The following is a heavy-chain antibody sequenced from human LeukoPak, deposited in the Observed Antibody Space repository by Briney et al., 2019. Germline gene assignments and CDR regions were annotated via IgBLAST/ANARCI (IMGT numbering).Heavy chain of an antibody. Sequence: ASVKVSCKASGYTFTGYYMHWVRQAPGQGLEWMGVINPSGGSTSYSQKFQGRVTMTRDMSTSTVYMELTSLRSEDTAVYYCAREVLAVMTVFDYWGQGTLVTVSS. CDR3: AREVLAVMTVFDY. CDR2: INPSGGST. J-gene: IGHJ4*02. CDR1: GYTFTGYY. V-gene: IGHV1-46*01. D-gene: IGHD3-16*01.